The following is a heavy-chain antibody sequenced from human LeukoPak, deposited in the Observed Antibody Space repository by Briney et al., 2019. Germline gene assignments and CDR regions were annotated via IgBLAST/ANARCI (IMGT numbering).Heavy chain of an antibody. CDR3: ARARTGYYSSYYYYMDV. D-gene: IGHD3/OR15-3a*01. CDR1: GFTFSSYW. V-gene: IGHV3-7*04. J-gene: IGHJ6*03. CDR2: IKQDGSEE. Sequence: GGSLRLSCAASGFTFSSYWMSWVRQAPGKGLEWVANIKQDGSEEYYVDSVKGRFTISRDNAKNSLYLQMNSLRAEDTAVYYCARARTGYYSSYYYYMDVWGKGTTVTVSS.